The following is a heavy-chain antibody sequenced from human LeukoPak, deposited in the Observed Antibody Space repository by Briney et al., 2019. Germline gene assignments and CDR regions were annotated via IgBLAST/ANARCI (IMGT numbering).Heavy chain of an antibody. CDR2: ISGSGNST. D-gene: IGHD1-26*01. CDR3: AKGGGSYFRRVTYYYYYMGV. CDR1: DFTFGSYA. Sequence: GGSLSLTCAASDFTFGSYARSWIRQAPGKGLQWVSGISGSGNSTYYADSVNGRFTISRNNSKNTLYLQMISLRAEDTAVYYCAKGGGSYFRRVTYYYYYMGVWGKGTTVTVSS. J-gene: IGHJ6*03. V-gene: IGHV3-23*01.